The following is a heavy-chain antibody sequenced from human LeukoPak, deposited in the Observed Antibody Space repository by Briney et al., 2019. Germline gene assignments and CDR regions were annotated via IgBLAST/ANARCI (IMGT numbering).Heavy chain of an antibody. V-gene: IGHV1-2*02. D-gene: IGHD3-10*01. CDR1: GYTFTGYY. J-gene: IGHJ6*03. CDR3: ARDRGPKQTIWLGELSGNMDV. CDR2: INPNSGGT. Sequence: GASVKVSCKASGYTFTGYYMHWVRQAPGQGLEWMGWINPNSGGTNYAQKFQGRVTMTRDTSISTAYMELSRLRSDDTAVYYCARDRGPKQTIWLGELSGNMDVWGKGTTVTVSS.